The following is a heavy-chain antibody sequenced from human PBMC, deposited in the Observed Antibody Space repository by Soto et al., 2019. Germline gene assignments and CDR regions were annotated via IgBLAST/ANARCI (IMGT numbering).Heavy chain of an antibody. D-gene: IGHD3-3*01. CDR1: GFTFTSYG. Sequence: QMHLVESGGGVVQPGRSLTLSCVASGFTFTSYGIHWVRQAPGKGLEWVAVIWYDGSNKYYGDSVKGRFSISRDNSKNTVYLQMNSLRAEDTAVYYCARDRRFLEGVDYWGQGTLVSVSS. CDR3: ARDRRFLEGVDY. V-gene: IGHV3-33*01. J-gene: IGHJ4*02. CDR2: IWYDGSNK.